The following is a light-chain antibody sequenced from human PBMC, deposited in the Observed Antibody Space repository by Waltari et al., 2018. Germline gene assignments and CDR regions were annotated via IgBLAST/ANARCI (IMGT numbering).Light chain of an antibody. Sequence: EIVFTQSPATLSLSPGERDTLSCRASQSVSSYLAWYQQNPGQAPRLLIYDASNRATDIPARFSGSGSWTDFTLTISSLEPEDFAVYYCQQRSNWPLTFGGGTKVEIK. CDR2: DAS. V-gene: IGKV3-11*01. J-gene: IGKJ4*01. CDR3: QQRSNWPLT. CDR1: QSVSSY.